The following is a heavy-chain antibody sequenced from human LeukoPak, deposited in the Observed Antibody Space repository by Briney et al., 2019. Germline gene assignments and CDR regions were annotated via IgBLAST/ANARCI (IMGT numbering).Heavy chain of an antibody. CDR3: ARVAQGATTENYFYYYMDV. CDR2: ITSRGSHI. J-gene: IGHJ6*03. CDR1: GFAFNSYT. V-gene: IGHV3-21*01. Sequence: GGSLRLSCAASGFAFNSYTITWVRQAPGKGLGSVSSITSRGSHIYIADSVKGRFTISRDNAKNSLFLQMSSLSVEDTAVYYCARVAQGATTENYFYYYMDVWGKGTTVTVSS. D-gene: IGHD4-11*01.